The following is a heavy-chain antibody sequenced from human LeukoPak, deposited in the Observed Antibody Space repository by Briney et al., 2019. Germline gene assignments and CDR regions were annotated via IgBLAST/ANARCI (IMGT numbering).Heavy chain of an antibody. D-gene: IGHD2-15*01. CDR2: IDYAERT. J-gene: IGHJ6*02. V-gene: IGHV4-59*12. CDR3: ARGVAATGYYYGMDV. CDR1: GGSISRDY. Sequence: NASETLSLTCTVSGGSISRDYWSWIRQPPGKGLEWIGYIDYAERTNYNPSLKSRVTISVDTSKNQFSLKLSSVTAADTAVYYCARGVAATGYYYGMDVWGQGTTVTVSS.